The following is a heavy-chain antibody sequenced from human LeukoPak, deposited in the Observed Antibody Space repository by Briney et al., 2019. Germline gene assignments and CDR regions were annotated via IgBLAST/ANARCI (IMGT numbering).Heavy chain of an antibody. Sequence: TGGSLRLSCTASGVTFSDCDMNWFRQAPGKGQEWVSSISYRTSHIYYADSVKGRFTISRDNAKNSLYLQMDSLRAEDTAVYFCGRAFPPLRTAAAGDYWGQGTLVTVSS. CDR2: ISYRTSHI. CDR1: GVTFSDCD. D-gene: IGHD6-13*01. J-gene: IGHJ4*02. V-gene: IGHV3-21*01. CDR3: GRAFPPLRTAAAGDY.